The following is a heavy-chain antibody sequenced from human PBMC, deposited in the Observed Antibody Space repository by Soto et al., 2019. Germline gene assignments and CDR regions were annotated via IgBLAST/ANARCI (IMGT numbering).Heavy chain of an antibody. Sequence: TLSLTCAVSGGSISSGGYSWSWIRQPPGKALEWLALIYWDDDKRYSPSLKSRLTITKDTSKNQVVLTMTNMDPVDTATYYCAHRRTGTRVYYFDYWGQGTLVTVSS. CDR2: IYWDDDK. D-gene: IGHD1-1*01. V-gene: IGHV2-5*08. J-gene: IGHJ4*02. CDR3: AHRRTGTRVYYFDY. CDR1: GGSISSGGYS.